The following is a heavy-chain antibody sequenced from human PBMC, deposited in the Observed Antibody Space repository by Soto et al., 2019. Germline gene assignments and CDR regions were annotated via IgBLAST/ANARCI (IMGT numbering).Heavy chain of an antibody. J-gene: IGHJ4*02. CDR1: GFTFSSYS. D-gene: IGHD6-13*01. V-gene: IGHV3-21*01. CDR3: ARSKHLAAAGDFDY. CDR2: ISSSSSYI. Sequence: PGGSLRLSCAASGFTFSSYSMNWVRQAPGKGLEWVSSISSSSSYIYYADSVKGRFTISRDNAKNSLYLQMNSLRAEDTAVYYCARSKHLAAAGDFDYWGQGNLVTVSS.